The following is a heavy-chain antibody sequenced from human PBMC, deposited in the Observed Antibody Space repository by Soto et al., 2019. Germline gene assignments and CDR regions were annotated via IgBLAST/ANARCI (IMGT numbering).Heavy chain of an antibody. V-gene: IGHV4-31*03. J-gene: IGHJ4*02. CDR1: GGSISSGGYY. D-gene: IGHD6-13*01. CDR3: ARDRAGALYFDY. CDR2: IYYSGST. Sequence: QVQLQESGPGLVKPSQTLSLTCTVSGGSISSGGYYWSWIRQHPGKGLEWIGYIYYSGSTYYNPSLKSRVTISVDTSKNQFSLNLSSVTAADTAVYYCARDRAGALYFDYWGQGTLVTVSS.